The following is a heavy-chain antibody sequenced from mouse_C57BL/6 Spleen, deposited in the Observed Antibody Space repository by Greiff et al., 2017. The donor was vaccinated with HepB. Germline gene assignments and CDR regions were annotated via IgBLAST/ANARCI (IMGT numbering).Heavy chain of an antibody. Sequence: EVQLQQSGPELVKPGASVKISCKASGYSFTDYYMNWVKQSHGKSLEWIGVINPNYGATSYNQKFKGKATLTVDKSSSTAYMQLNSLTSEDSAVYDCAREGQGSDWGYWGQGTTRTVAA. V-gene: IGHV1-39*01. D-gene: IGHD3-3*01. J-gene: IGHJ2*01. CDR1: GYSFTDYY. CDR3: AREGQGSDWGY. CDR2: INPNYGAT.